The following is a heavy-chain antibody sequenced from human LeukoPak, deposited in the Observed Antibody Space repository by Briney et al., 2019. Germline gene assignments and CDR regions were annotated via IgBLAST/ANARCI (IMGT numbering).Heavy chain of an antibody. CDR1: GFTFSSYG. Sequence: GGSLRLSCAASGFTFSSYGMHWVRQAPGKGLEWVAFIRYDGSNKYYADSVKGRFTISRDNSKNTLYLQMNSLRAEDTAVYYCAKDFRYRNYYMDVWGKGTTVTVSS. J-gene: IGHJ6*03. D-gene: IGHD1-26*01. V-gene: IGHV3-30*02. CDR2: IRYDGSNK. CDR3: AKDFRYRNYYMDV.